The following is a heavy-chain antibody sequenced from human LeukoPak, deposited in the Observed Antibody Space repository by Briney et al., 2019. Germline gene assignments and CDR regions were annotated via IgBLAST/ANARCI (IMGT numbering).Heavy chain of an antibody. CDR1: GYSISSGYY. V-gene: IGHV4-38-2*02. D-gene: IGHD7-27*01. J-gene: IGHJ5*02. CDR2: IYHSGST. CDR3: ARDSGEQRHNWFDP. Sequence: SETLSLTCTVSGYSISSGYYWGWIRQPPGKGLEWIGSIYHSGSTYYNPSLKSRVTISVDTSKNQFSLKLSSVTAADTAVYYCARDSGEQRHNWFDPWGQGTLVTVSS.